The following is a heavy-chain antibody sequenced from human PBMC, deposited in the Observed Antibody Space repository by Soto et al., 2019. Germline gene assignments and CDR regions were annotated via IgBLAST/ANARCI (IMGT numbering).Heavy chain of an antibody. CDR3: AKDIRSIWTKNWFDP. CDR2: ISAGGETF. CDR1: GFTFETSW. D-gene: IGHD6-6*01. J-gene: IGHJ5*02. V-gene: IGHV3-23*01. Sequence: GGSLRLSCAASGFTFETSWMTWVRQAPGKGLEWVSAISAGGETFSYSASVKGRFIISRDNSKNTLYLQMNTLKAEDTAVYYCAKDIRSIWTKNWFDPWGQGTLVTVSS.